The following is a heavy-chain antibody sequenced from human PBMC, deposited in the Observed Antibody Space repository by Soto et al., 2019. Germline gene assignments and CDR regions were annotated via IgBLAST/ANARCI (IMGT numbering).Heavy chain of an antibody. CDR3: AKDHGRFLEWLLDRYGMDV. V-gene: IGHV3-23*01. CDR2: ISGSGGST. CDR1: GFTFSSYA. D-gene: IGHD3-3*01. Sequence: GGSLRLSCAASGFTFSSYAMSWVRQSPGKGLEWVSAISGSGGSTYYADSVKGRFTISRDNSKNTLYLQMNSLRAEDTAVYYCAKDHGRFLEWLLDRYGMDVWGQGTTVTVSS. J-gene: IGHJ6*02.